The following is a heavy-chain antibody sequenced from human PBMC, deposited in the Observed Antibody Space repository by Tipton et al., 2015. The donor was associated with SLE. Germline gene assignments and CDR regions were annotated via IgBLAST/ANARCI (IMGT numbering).Heavy chain of an antibody. Sequence: TLSLTCAVYGESFSGYYWSWIRQPPGKGLEWIGEINHSGSTNYNPSLKSRITISVDKSKNQFSLKLNSVTAADTAVYYCARDPLYNYGPPYYGVDVWGQGTTVTVSS. CDR2: INHSGST. CDR1: GESFSGYY. J-gene: IGHJ6*02. D-gene: IGHD5-18*01. V-gene: IGHV4-34*01. CDR3: ARDPLYNYGPPYYGVDV.